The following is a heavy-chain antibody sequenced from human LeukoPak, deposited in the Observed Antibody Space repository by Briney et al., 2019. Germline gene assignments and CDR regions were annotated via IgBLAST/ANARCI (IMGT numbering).Heavy chain of an antibody. CDR3: AKELDDY. CDR2: IRYDGSNK. V-gene: IGHV3-30*02. Sequence: GGSLRLSCAASDFTFSNYAMHWVRQAPGKGLEWVAFIRYDGSNKYYADSVKGRFTISRDNSKNTLYLQMNSLRAEDTAVYYCAKELDDYWGQGTLVTVSS. J-gene: IGHJ4*02. CDR1: DFTFSNYA.